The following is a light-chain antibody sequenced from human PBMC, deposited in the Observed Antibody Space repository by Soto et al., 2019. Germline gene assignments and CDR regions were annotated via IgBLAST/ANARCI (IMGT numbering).Light chain of an antibody. Sequence: DIQMTQSPSTLFASVGDRVTITCRASQSIDNWLAWYQQKPGKAPKFLIYKASSLQSGVPSRFSGSGSGTEFTLTISSLRPDDFATYYCQHYNSYSSMYTFGQGTKLEIK. CDR3: QHYNSYSSMYT. V-gene: IGKV1-5*03. J-gene: IGKJ2*01. CDR2: KAS. CDR1: QSIDNW.